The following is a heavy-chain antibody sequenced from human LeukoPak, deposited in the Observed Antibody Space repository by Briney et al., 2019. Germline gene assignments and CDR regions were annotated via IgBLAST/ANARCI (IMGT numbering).Heavy chain of an antibody. CDR1: VYTFSGYH. Sequence: GASVTVSCKTSVYTFSGYHIHWMRQAPGQGLEWIGWIDPYSGGAHFAEKFQGRVTLTRDTSITTLYIELTNLKSDDTSIYFCARDVVAVDSNWFDPWGQGTLVTVSS. CDR3: ARDVVAVDSNWFDP. V-gene: IGHV1-2*02. J-gene: IGHJ5*02. CDR2: IDPYSGGA. D-gene: IGHD6-19*01.